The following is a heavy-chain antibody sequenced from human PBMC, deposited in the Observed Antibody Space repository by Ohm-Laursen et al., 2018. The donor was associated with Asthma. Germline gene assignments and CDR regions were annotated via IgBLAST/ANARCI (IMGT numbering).Heavy chain of an antibody. CDR2: IYYSGST. D-gene: IGHD3-3*01. V-gene: IGHV4-59*01. J-gene: IGHJ4*02. CDR3: ARDPASPGVYYFDY. CDR1: GGSISSYY. Sequence: SETLSLTCTVSGGSISSYYWSWIRQPPGKGLEWIGYIYYSGSTNYNPSLKSRVTISVDTSKNQFSLKLSSVAAADTAVYYCARDPASPGVYYFDYWGQGTLVTVSS.